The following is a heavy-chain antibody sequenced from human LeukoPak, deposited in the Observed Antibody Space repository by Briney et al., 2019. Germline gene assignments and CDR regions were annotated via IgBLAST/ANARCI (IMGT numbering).Heavy chain of an antibody. J-gene: IGHJ4*02. CDR1: GYTFTSYD. CDR3: ARARRTGSLQIDY. D-gene: IGHD1-14*01. V-gene: IGHV1-18*01. CDR2: ISAYNGNT. Sequence: ASVKVSCKASGYTFTSYDINWVRQATGQGLEWMGWISAYNGNTNYAQKLQGRVTMTTDTSTSTAYMELRSLRSDDTAVYYCARARRTGSLQIDYWGQGTLVTVSS.